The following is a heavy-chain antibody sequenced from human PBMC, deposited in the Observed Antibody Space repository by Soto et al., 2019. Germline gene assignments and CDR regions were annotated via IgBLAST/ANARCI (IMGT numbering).Heavy chain of an antibody. Sequence: QVQLVESGGGVVQPGRSLRLSCAASGFTFSSYGMHWVRQAPGKGLEWVAVIWYDGSNKYYADSVQGRFTISRDNSKNTLYLQRNSRRAEDTAVYYCARDTVGSSFEDYYYYGMDVWGQGTTVTVSS. J-gene: IGHJ6*02. V-gene: IGHV3-33*01. D-gene: IGHD6-13*01. CDR3: ARDTVGSSFEDYYYYGMDV. CDR2: IWYDGSNK. CDR1: GFTFSSYG.